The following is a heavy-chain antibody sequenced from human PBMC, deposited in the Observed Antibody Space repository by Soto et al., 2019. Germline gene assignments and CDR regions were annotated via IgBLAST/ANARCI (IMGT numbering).Heavy chain of an antibody. V-gene: IGHV3-7*01. Sequence: EVQLVESGGGLVQPGGSLRLSCAASGFTFSSYWMSWVRQAPGKGLEWVANITQDGSEKYYVDSVKGRLTISRDNAKNSLYLQISRLRAEDTAVYYCARDRGGAIAAAGMDYWGQGTLVTVSS. D-gene: IGHD6-13*01. CDR1: GFTFSSYW. CDR3: ARDRGGAIAAAGMDY. J-gene: IGHJ4*02. CDR2: ITQDGSEK.